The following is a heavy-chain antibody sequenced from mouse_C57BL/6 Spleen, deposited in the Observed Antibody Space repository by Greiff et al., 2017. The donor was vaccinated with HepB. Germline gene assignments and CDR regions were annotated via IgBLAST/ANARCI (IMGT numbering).Heavy chain of an antibody. CDR1: GYTFTSYW. CDR2: IDPSDSYT. V-gene: IGHV1-69*01. Sequence: QVQLQQPGAELVMPGASVKLSCKASGYTFTSYWMHWVKQRPGQGLEWIGEIDPSDSYTNYNQKFKGKSTLTVDKSSSTAYMQLSSLTSEDSAVYYCARSGGTYYGSSYLDVWGTGTTVTVSS. D-gene: IGHD1-1*01. CDR3: ARSGGTYYGSSYLDV. J-gene: IGHJ1*03.